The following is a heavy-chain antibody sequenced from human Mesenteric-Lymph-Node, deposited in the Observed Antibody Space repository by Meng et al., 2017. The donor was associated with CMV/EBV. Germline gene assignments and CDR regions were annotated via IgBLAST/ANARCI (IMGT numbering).Heavy chain of an antibody. J-gene: IGHJ3*02. CDR3: ARGLPVGYGVFRGFDI. Sequence: GESLKISCTASGFPVSSNYMSWVRQAPGKGLEWVSIIYSGGTTSDADSVKGRFTISRDNSKNTLFLQMNSLRGEDTAVYYCARGLPVGYGVFRGFDIWGQGTMVTVSS. D-gene: IGHD5-12*01. V-gene: IGHV3-66*02. CDR1: GFPVSSNY. CDR2: IYSGGTT.